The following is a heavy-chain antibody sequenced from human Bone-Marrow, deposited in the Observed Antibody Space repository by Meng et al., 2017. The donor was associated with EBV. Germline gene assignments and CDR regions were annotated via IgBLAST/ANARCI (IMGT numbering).Heavy chain of an antibody. D-gene: IGHD6-13*01. CDR1: GLTFSSYS. CDR2: ISSSSSYI. J-gene: IGHJ6*02. Sequence: VQLVESGGCLFKPGGSLCLSCAASGLTFSSYSMNWSSQAPGKGLEWVSSISSSSSYIYYADSVKGRFTISRDNAKNSLYLQMNSLRAEDTAVYYCARAYSSYGMDVWGQGTTVTVSS. V-gene: IGHV3-21*01. CDR3: ARAYSSYGMDV.